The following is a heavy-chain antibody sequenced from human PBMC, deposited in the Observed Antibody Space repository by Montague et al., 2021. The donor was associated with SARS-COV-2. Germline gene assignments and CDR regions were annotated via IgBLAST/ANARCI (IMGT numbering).Heavy chain of an antibody. Sequence: SETLSLTCTVSGGSFTLYYWCWIRQTPGRGLEWIGLVYYSGSSIYNSSLKRRVTMSVDTSKNQFSLRLTSVTAADTAVYYCASEKYYFDSSGLRNDYFDFWGQGTMVTVSS. V-gene: IGHV4-59*01. CDR3: ASEKYYFDSSGLRNDYFDF. CDR1: GGSFTLYY. D-gene: IGHD3-22*01. J-gene: IGHJ4*02. CDR2: VYYSGSS.